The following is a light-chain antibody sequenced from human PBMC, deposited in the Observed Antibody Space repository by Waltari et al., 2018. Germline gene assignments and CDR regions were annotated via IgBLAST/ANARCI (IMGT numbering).Light chain of an antibody. V-gene: IGKV1-13*02. CDR3: QQFNTYPLT. CDR2: AAS. CDR1: QGIFSA. Sequence: AFQLTQSPPSLSVSVGDRVTFSCRASQGIFSALAWYQQKPGQPPKLLIYAASPLESGVPSRFSGSGSGTDFTLTISSLEAEDFATYYCQQFNTYPLTFGGGTRVDIK. J-gene: IGKJ4*01.